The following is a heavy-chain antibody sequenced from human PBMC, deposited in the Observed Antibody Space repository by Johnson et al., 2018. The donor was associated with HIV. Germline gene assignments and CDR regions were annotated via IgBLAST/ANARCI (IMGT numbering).Heavy chain of an antibody. CDR2: IKNDGSEK. Sequence: VQLVESGGDLVQPGGSLRLSCGVSGFAFNTYWMSWARQAPGNGLEWVANIKNDGSEKSYVDSVKGRFTISRDNAKNSLYLQMNSLRAEDTAVYYCARKGDAFDIWGQGTMVIVSS. CDR1: GFAFNTYW. J-gene: IGHJ3*02. CDR3: ARKGDAFDI. V-gene: IGHV3-7*03.